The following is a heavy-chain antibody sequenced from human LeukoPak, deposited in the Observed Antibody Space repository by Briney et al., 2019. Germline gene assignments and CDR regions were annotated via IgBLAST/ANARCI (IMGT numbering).Heavy chain of an antibody. V-gene: IGHV1-2*06. CDR2: INPNSGGT. Sequence: GASVKVSCKASGYTFIGYYMHWVRQAPGQGLEWMGRINPNSGGTNYAQKFQGRVTMTRDTSISTAYMELSRLRSDDTAVYYCARVSTMVRGVMTFDPWGQGTLVTVSS. CDR3: ARVSTMVRGVMTFDP. D-gene: IGHD3-10*01. J-gene: IGHJ5*02. CDR1: GYTFIGYY.